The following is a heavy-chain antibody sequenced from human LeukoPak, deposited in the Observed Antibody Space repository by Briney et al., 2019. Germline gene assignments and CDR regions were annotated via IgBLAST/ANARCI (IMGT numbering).Heavy chain of an antibody. Sequence: GGSLRLSCAASGFSFSRYGMHWVRQAPGKGLEWVAFIRSDGGNQDYADSVKDRFTISRDNSKITLSLQMNSLRTEDTAVYYCARGSLVHYYGSGSYRIRAGFDSWGQGTLVTVSS. CDR3: ARGSLVHYYGSGSYRIRAGFDS. CDR1: GFSFSRYG. V-gene: IGHV3-30*02. J-gene: IGHJ4*02. CDR2: IRSDGGNQ. D-gene: IGHD3-10*01.